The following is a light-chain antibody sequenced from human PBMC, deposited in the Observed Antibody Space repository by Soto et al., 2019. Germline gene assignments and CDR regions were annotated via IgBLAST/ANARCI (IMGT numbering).Light chain of an antibody. CDR3: QQYRSSPPLT. Sequence: EIVMTQSPATLSVSPGERATLSCRASQSVRSNLAWYQQKPGQSPRLLIYGASSRATGIPDRFSGSGSGTDFTLTISRLEPEDFAVYYCQQYRSSPPLTFGGGTKVDIK. CDR1: QSVRSN. J-gene: IGKJ4*01. CDR2: GAS. V-gene: IGKV3-20*01.